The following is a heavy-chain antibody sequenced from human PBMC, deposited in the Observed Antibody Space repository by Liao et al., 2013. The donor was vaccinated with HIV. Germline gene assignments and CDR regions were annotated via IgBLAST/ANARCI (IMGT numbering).Heavy chain of an antibody. V-gene: IGHV4-61*02. D-gene: IGHD2-2*01. CDR2: IYTSGST. CDR3: ARDSSYQLLYYYYYYMDV. J-gene: IGHJ6*03. CDR1: GGSISSGSYY. Sequence: QVQLQESGPGLVKPSQTLSLTCTVSGGSISSGSYYWSWIRQPAGKGLEWIGRIYTSGSTNYNPSLKSRVTISVDTSKNQFSLKLSSVTAADTAVYYCARDSSYQLLYYYYYYMDVWGKGTTVTVSS.